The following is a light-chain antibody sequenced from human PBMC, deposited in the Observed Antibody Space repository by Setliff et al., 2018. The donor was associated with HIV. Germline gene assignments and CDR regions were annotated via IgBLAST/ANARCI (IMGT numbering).Light chain of an antibody. CDR3: SSYTSSSSLLYV. V-gene: IGLV2-14*03. Sequence: QSALTQPASVSGPPGQSITISCTGTSSDVGGYNYVSWYRQRTGRAPELMIYDVTNRPSGVSYRFSGSKSGNTASLTISGLQAEDEADYYCSSYTSSSSLLYVFGTGTKAPS. CDR2: DVT. J-gene: IGLJ1*01. CDR1: SSDVGGYNY.